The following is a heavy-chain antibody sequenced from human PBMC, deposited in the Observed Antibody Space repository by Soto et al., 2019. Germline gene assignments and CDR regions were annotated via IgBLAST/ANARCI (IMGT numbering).Heavy chain of an antibody. J-gene: IGHJ6*02. D-gene: IGHD2-15*01. V-gene: IGHV5-51*01. CDR3: ARQGFSKHYFSAADV. Sequence: PGESLKSSCRSSCCSFTGYWIAWVRQPPGKGLEWMGIILPDDADTRYSPSFEGHATISADRSTNTAYLHLRSLEASDTATYFCARQGFSKHYFSAADVWGQGTTVTSP. CDR1: CCSFTGYW. CDR2: ILPDDADT.